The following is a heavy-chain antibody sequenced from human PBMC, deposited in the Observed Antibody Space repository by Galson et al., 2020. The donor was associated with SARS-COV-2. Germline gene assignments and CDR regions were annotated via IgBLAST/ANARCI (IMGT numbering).Heavy chain of an antibody. Sequence: SETLSLTCAVSGGSISSSSYYWGWIRQPPGKGLEWIGSIYYRGSTAYNPSLNSRVTMSVDTSKNQFSLKLRSVTAADTAGYYCARRGEVVAWVYWGQGTLVTVSS. J-gene: IGHJ4*02. CDR1: GGSISSSSYY. D-gene: IGHD2-15*01. CDR2: IYYRGST. CDR3: ARRGEVVAWVY. V-gene: IGHV4-39*01.